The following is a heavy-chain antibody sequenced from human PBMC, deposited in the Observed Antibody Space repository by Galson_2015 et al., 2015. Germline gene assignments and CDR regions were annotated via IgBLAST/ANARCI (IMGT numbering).Heavy chain of an antibody. CDR1: GFTFSSYG. Sequence: SLRLSCAASGFTFSSYGMHWVRQAPGKGLEWVAVISYDGSNKYYADSVKGRFTISRDNSKNTLYLQMNSLRAEDTAVYYCAKERGYFDWVPDAFDIWGQGTMVTVSS. D-gene: IGHD3-9*01. CDR3: AKERGYFDWVPDAFDI. J-gene: IGHJ3*02. V-gene: IGHV3-30*18. CDR2: ISYDGSNK.